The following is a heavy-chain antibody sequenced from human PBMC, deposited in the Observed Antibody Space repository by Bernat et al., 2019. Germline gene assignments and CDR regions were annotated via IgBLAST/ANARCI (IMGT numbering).Heavy chain of an antibody. CDR3: ARVPVQGNNGNYLDY. V-gene: IGHV3-53*01. CDR2: IYSGGAT. Sequence: EVQLVESGGGLIQPGGSLRLACAASTFTVSNNFVSWVRQAPGKGLEWVSIIYSGGATYYADSGKGRFTISSDKSKNTVYLQMNSLRAEDTAIYFCARVPVQGNNGNYLDYWGQGTLVTVSS. J-gene: IGHJ4*02. D-gene: IGHD1-1*01. CDR1: TFTVSNNF.